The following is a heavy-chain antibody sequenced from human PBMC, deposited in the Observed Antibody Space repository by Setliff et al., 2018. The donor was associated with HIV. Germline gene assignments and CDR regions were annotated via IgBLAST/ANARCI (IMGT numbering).Heavy chain of an antibody. Sequence: PSETLSLTCTVSGGSISSSYWSWIRQPPGKGLEWIGYIYYSGSTNYNPSLKSRVTISVDTSKNQFSLKLSSVTAADTAVYYCARARTPYYYDSSAYYFNYCYMDVWGKGTTVTVSS. CDR2: IYYSGST. V-gene: IGHV4-59*01. CDR1: GGSISSSY. D-gene: IGHD3-22*01. CDR3: ARARTPYYYDSSAYYFNYCYMDV. J-gene: IGHJ6*03.